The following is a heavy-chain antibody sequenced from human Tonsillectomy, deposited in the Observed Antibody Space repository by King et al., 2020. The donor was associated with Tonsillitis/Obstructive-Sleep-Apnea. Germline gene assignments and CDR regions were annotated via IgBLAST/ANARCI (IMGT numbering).Heavy chain of an antibody. J-gene: IGHJ6*03. CDR1: GGSVSSSDYY. Sequence: LQLQESGPGLVKPSETLSLTCTVSGGSVSSSDYYWGWIRQPPGKGLEWIATIYYDGTTYYNPPLKSRVTISVAPSKNQFSLNLNSVTAADTAVYYCPRHSRDSSWGDYFYYMDVWGKGTTVTVSS. CDR3: PRHSRDSSWGDYFYYMDV. D-gene: IGHD6-6*01. V-gene: IGHV4-39*01. CDR2: IYYDGTT.